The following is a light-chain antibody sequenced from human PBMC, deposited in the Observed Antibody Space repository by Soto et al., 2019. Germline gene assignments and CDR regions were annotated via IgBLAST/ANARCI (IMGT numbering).Light chain of an antibody. CDR2: GAS. CDR3: QQYNNWPRT. CDR1: QSVSSY. Sequence: EIVLTQSPGTLSLSPGERATLSCRASQSVSSYLAWYQQKPGQAPRILIYGASTRATGIPARFSGSGSGTEFTLTISSLQSEDFAVYYCQQYNNWPRTFGQGTKVDIK. J-gene: IGKJ1*01. V-gene: IGKV3-15*01.